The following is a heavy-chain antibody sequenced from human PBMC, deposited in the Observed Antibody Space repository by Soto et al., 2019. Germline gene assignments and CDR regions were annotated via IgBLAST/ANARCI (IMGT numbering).Heavy chain of an antibody. D-gene: IGHD6-19*01. V-gene: IGHV6-1*01. J-gene: IGHJ4*02. CDR3: ARGVAGTGFDL. CDR1: WDSVSSNTAA. CDR2: TYYRSNWRH. Sequence: SXTLSLTCAISWDSVSSNTAAWNWIRSSPSRGLEWLGRTYYRSNWRHDYAVSVKSRITVNPDTSKNHFSLQLNSVTPDDTAVYYCARGVAGTGFDLWGQGPLVTVPQ.